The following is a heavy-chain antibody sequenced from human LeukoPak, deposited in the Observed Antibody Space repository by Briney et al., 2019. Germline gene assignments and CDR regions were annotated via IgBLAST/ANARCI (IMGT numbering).Heavy chain of an antibody. CDR1: GGSISNY. CDR2: IYYSGST. D-gene: IGHD6-13*01. Sequence: SETLSLTCTVSGGSISNYWSWIRQPPGKGLEWIGYIYYSGSTNYNPSLKSRVTISVDTSKNQFSLKLSSVTPEDTAVYYCARTRNGIAAAGREGTKRRYYFDYWGQGTLVTVSS. CDR3: ARTRNGIAAAGREGTKRRYYFDY. V-gene: IGHV4-59*12. J-gene: IGHJ4*02.